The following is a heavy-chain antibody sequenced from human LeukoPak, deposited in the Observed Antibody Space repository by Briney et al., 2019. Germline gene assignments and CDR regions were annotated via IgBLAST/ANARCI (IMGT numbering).Heavy chain of an antibody. J-gene: IGHJ4*02. CDR2: ISGSGGST. D-gene: IGHD6-13*01. V-gene: IGHV3-23*01. Sequence: GGSLRLSCAASGFTFSSYAMSWVRQAPGKGLEWVSAISGSGGSTYYADSVKGRFTISRDNSKNTLYLQMNSLRAEDTAVYYCAKDLTGYSSSWPRDYWGQGTLVTVSS. CDR3: AKDLTGYSSSWPRDY. CDR1: GFTFSSYA.